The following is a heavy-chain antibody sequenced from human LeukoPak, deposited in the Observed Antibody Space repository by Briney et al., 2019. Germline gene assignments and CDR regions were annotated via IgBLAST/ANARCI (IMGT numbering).Heavy chain of an antibody. Sequence: EAGGSLRLSCRASGFTFSNYAMNWVRQTPGKGLEWVSSLTGNSNNPNYADSVKGRFTISRDNSKNTLYLQMNSLRAEDTAVYYCAKVRIPEYYYDSSGYYSYWGQGTLVTVSS. J-gene: IGHJ4*02. CDR2: LTGNSNNP. D-gene: IGHD3-22*01. V-gene: IGHV3-23*01. CDR1: GFTFSNYA. CDR3: AKVRIPEYYYDSSGYYSY.